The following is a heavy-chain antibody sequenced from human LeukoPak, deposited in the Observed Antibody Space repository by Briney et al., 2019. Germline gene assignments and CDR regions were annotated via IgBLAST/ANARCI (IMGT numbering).Heavy chain of an antibody. D-gene: IGHD3-9*01. CDR2: INHSGST. CDR1: GGSFSGYY. CDR3: ARVVGDILTGLPAFDI. J-gene: IGHJ3*02. Sequence: SETLSLTCAVYGGSFSGYYWSWIRQPPGKGLEWIGEINHSGSTNYNPSLKSRVTISVDTSKNQFSLKLSSVTAADTAVYYCARVVGDILTGLPAFDIWGQGTMVTVSS. V-gene: IGHV4-34*01.